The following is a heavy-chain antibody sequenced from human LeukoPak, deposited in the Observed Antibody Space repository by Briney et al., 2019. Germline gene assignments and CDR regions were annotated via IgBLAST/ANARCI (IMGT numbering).Heavy chain of an antibody. CDR2: INPNSGGT. V-gene: IGHV1-2*02. Sequence: GASVKVSCKASGYTFTGYYMHWVRQAPGQGLEWMGWINPNSGGTNYAQKFQGRVTMTRDTSISTAYMELSRLRSDDTAVYYCARIWVPAGGRGVSFDYWGQGTLVTVSS. J-gene: IGHJ4*02. CDR1: GYTFTGYY. D-gene: IGHD2-2*01. CDR3: ARIWVPAGGRGVSFDY.